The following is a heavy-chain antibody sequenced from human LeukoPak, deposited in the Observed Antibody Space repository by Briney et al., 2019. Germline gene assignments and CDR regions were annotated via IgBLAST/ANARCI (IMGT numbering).Heavy chain of an antibody. CDR3: AKDHGGIVVVITPDYFDY. V-gene: IGHV3-30*18. Sequence: GGSLRLSCAASGFTFSSYGMHWVRQAPGKGLEWVAVISYDGSNKYYADSVKGRFTISRDNSKNTLYLQMNSLRAEDTAVYYCAKDHGGIVVVITPDYFDYWGQGTLVTVSS. CDR1: GFTFSSYG. CDR2: ISYDGSNK. D-gene: IGHD3-22*01. J-gene: IGHJ4*02.